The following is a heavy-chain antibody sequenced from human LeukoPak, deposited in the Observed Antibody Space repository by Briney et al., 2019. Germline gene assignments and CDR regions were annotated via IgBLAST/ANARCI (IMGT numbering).Heavy chain of an antibody. CDR3: ARDPPAVRTNTYA. Sequence: AGGSLRLSCAASGFTDSNSYMNWVRQAPGKGLEWVSLIYSGGDTHYADSVKGRFTISRDSSKNTLYLQMNSLRAEDTAVYYCARDPPAVRTNTYAWGQGTLVTVSS. D-gene: IGHD4/OR15-4a*01. J-gene: IGHJ5*02. CDR1: GFTDSNSY. CDR2: IYSGGDT. V-gene: IGHV3-66*01.